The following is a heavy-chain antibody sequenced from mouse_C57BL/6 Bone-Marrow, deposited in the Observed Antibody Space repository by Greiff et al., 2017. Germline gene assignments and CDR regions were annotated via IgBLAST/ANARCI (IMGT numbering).Heavy chain of an antibody. CDR3: ARCSYYAMDY. V-gene: IGHV1-18*01. CDR1: GYTFTDYN. D-gene: IGHD1-1*01. J-gene: IGHJ4*01. CDR2: INPNNGGT. Sequence: VQLQQSGPELVKPGASVKIPCKASGYTFTDYNMDWVKQSHGKSLEWIGDINPNNGGTIYNQKFKGKATLTVAKSSSTAYMELRSLTSEDTAVYYCARCSYYAMDYWGQGTSVTVSS.